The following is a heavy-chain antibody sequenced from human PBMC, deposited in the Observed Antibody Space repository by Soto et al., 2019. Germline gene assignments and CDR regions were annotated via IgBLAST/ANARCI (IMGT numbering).Heavy chain of an antibody. Sequence: QVQLVQSGAEVKKPGASVKVSCKASGYTFTSYAMHWVRQAPGQRLEWMGWINAGNGNTKYSQKFQGRVTITRDTSASTAYMELSSLRSEDTAVYYCARDRITMVRGVTILLDAFDIWGQGTMVTVSS. V-gene: IGHV1-3*01. CDR3: ARDRITMVRGVTILLDAFDI. CDR1: GYTFTSYA. CDR2: INAGNGNT. J-gene: IGHJ3*02. D-gene: IGHD3-10*01.